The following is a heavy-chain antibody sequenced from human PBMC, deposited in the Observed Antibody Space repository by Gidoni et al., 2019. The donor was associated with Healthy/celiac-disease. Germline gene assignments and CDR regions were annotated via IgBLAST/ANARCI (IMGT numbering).Heavy chain of an antibody. J-gene: IGHJ3*02. V-gene: IGHV4-34*01. D-gene: IGHD3-22*01. Sequence: QVQLQQWGAGLLKPSETLSLTCAVYGGSFSGYYWSWIRQPPGKGLEWIGEINHSGSTNYNPSLKSRVTISVDTSKNQFSLKLSSVTAADTAVYYCARKNYYDSSGYYGGSDAFDIWGQGTMVTVSS. CDR1: GGSFSGYY. CDR2: INHSGST. CDR3: ARKNYYDSSGYYGGSDAFDI.